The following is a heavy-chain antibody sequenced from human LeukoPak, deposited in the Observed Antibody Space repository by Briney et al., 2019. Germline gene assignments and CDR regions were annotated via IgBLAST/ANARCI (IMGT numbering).Heavy chain of an antibody. V-gene: IGHV3-53*01. CDR2: IYSGGST. J-gene: IGHJ4*02. CDR3: ASTYYYDSSGYYYPYDY. D-gene: IGHD3-22*01. CDR1: GFTVSSNY. Sequence: GGSLRLSCAASGFTVSSNYMSWVRQAPGKGLEWVSVIYSGGSTYYADSVKGRFTISRDNSKNTLYLQMNSLRAEDTAVCYCASTYYYDSSGYYYPYDYWGQGTLVTVSS.